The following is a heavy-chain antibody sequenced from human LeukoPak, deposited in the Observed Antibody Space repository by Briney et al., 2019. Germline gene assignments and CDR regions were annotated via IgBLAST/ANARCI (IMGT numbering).Heavy chain of an antibody. CDR3: ATHCSSTSCTRQGFDP. Sequence: GASVKVSCKASGYTFTSYGISWVRQAPGQGLEWMGWINPNSGGTNYAQKFQGRVTMTRDTSISAAYMELSRLRSDDTAVYYCATHCSSTSCTRQGFDPWGQGTLVTVSS. CDR1: GYTFTSYG. J-gene: IGHJ5*02. D-gene: IGHD2-2*01. CDR2: INPNSGGT. V-gene: IGHV1-2*02.